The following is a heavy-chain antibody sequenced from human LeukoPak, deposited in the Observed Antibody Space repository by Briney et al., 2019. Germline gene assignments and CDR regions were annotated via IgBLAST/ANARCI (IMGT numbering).Heavy chain of an antibody. Sequence: GGSLRLSCAASGFAFSTYGMSWVRQAPGKGLEWVANIKQDGSEKYYVDSVKGRFTISRDNAKNSLYLQMNSLRAEDTAVYYCARGRSLDYWGQGTLVTVSS. J-gene: IGHJ4*02. V-gene: IGHV3-7*01. CDR2: IKQDGSEK. CDR3: ARGRSLDY. CDR1: GFAFSTYG.